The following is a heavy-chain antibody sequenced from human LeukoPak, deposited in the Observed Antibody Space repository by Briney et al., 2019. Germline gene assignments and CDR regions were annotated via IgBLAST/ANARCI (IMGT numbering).Heavy chain of an antibody. CDR1: GDTSRDYS. CDR2: IIPILGIA. D-gene: IGHD3-22*01. J-gene: IGHJ4*02. V-gene: IGHV1-69*02. CDR3: AIDFDTSGNFDS. Sequence: ASVKVSCKASGDTSRDYSINWVRQAPGQGLEWMGRIIPILGIANNAQRVQARVTITADKSTNTAYMELSSLKSEDTAIYHRAIDFDTSGNFDSWGQGTQVTVSS.